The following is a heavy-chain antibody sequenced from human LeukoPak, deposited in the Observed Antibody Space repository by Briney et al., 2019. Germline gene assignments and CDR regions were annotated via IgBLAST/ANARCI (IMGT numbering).Heavy chain of an antibody. CDR1: GFTFSSYA. V-gene: IGHV3-23*01. J-gene: IGHJ4*02. CDR3: ARKQAIGSAPFDY. Sequence: GGSLRLSCAPSGFTFSSYAMSWVRQAPGKGLEWVSTISDSGDYTFYADSVKGRFTISRDSSRNTLYLQMNSLRVEDTAVYYCARKQAIGSAPFDYWGQGTLVTVSS. CDR2: ISDSGDYT. D-gene: IGHD3-10*01.